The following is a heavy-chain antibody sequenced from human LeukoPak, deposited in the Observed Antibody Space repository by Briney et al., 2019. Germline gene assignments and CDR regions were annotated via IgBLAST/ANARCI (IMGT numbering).Heavy chain of an antibody. CDR1: GFTFSDYY. V-gene: IGHV3-11*01. J-gene: IGHJ4*02. CDR2: ISSSGSTI. Sequence: GGSLRLSCAASGFTFSDYYMSWIRQAPGKGLEWVSYISSSGSTIYYADSVKGRFTISRDNAKNSLYLQMNSLRAEDTAIYYCVRDRGTYRPIDYWGQGTLVTVSS. CDR3: VRDRGTYRPIDY. D-gene: IGHD1-26*01.